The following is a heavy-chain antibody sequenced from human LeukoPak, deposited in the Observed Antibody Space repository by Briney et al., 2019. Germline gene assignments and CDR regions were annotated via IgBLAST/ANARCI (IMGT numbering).Heavy chain of an antibody. Sequence: GASVKVSCKASGYTFTSYGISWVRQAPGQGLEWMGWISAYNGNTNYAQKLQGRVTMTTDTSTSTAYMELRSLRSDDTAVYYCARDLYPADRIAVAGEPYFDYWGQGTLVTVSS. CDR2: ISAYNGNT. D-gene: IGHD6-19*01. J-gene: IGHJ4*02. V-gene: IGHV1-18*01. CDR1: GYTFTSYG. CDR3: ARDLYPADRIAVAGEPYFDY.